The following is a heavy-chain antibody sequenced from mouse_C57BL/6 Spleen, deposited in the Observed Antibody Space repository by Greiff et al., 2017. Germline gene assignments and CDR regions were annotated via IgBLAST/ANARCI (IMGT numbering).Heavy chain of an antibody. V-gene: IGHV5-4*03. CDR2: ISDGGSYT. CDR3: ARSRRYFDY. Sequence: EVKLMESGGGLVKPGGSLKLSCAASGFTFSSYAMSWVRQTPEKRLEWVATISDGGSYTYYPDNVKGRFTISRDNAKNNLYLQMSHLKSEDTAMYYCARSRRYFDYWGQGTTLTVSS. J-gene: IGHJ2*01. CDR1: GFTFSSYA.